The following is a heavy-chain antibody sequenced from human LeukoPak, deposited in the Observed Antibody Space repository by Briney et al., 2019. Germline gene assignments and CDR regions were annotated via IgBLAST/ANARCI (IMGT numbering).Heavy chain of an antibody. V-gene: IGHV3-30-3*01. D-gene: IGHD6-19*01. J-gene: IGHJ5*02. CDR3: ARAPNSGWYVDNWFDP. CDR2: ISYDGSNK. CDR1: GCTFSSYA. Sequence: GGSLRLSCAASGCTFSSYAMHWVRQAPGQGLEWVAVISYDGSNKYYADSVKGRFTISRDNSKNTLYLQMNSLRAEDTAVYYCARAPNSGWYVDNWFDPWGQGTLVTVSS.